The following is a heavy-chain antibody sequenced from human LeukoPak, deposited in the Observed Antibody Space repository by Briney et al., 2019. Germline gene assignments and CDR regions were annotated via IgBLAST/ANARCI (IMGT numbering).Heavy chain of an antibody. CDR2: TYYRSKWYN. J-gene: IGHJ4*02. CDR3: ARGRGELIDY. V-gene: IGHV6-1*01. Sequence: QTLSLTCAFSGCSVSRKSAAWNWIRQSPSRGLEWLARTYYRSKWYNDYAVSVKSRITISPDTSKNQFFLQLNSVTPDDTAVYYCARGRGELIDYWGQGTLVNVSS. D-gene: IGHD1-26*01. CDR1: GCSVSRKSAA.